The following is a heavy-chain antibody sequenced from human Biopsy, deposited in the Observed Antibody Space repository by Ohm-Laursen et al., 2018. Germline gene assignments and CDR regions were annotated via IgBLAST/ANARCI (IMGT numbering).Heavy chain of an antibody. CDR3: ARGRTGG. J-gene: IGHJ4*02. Sequence: SLRLSCAASGFGFSDYDMNWVRQAPGKGLEWVSFISSGSSPIYYADSVKGRFTISRDDAKNSLYLQMNSLRAEDTAVYYCARGRTGGWGQGTLVTVSS. D-gene: IGHD1/OR15-1a*01. CDR1: GFGFSDYD. V-gene: IGHV3-48*01. CDR2: ISSGSSPI.